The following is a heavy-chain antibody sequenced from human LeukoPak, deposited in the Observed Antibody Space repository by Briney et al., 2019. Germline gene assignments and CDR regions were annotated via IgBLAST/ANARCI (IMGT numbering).Heavy chain of an antibody. D-gene: IGHD2-2*01. Sequence: ASVKVSCKASGGTFSSYAISWVRQAPGQGLEWMGRIIPILGIANYAQKFQGRVTMTRDTSTSTVYMELSSLRSEDTAVYYCARSPGYCSSTSCFNFDYWGQGTLVTVSS. CDR3: ARSPGYCSSTSCFNFDY. CDR1: GGTFSSYA. V-gene: IGHV1-69*04. J-gene: IGHJ4*02. CDR2: IIPILGIA.